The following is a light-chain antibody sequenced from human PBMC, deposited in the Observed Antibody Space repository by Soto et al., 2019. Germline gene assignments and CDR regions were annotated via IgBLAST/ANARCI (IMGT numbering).Light chain of an antibody. CDR2: AAS. CDR1: QSISTF. Sequence: SQLAQSPSSLSASVGDRVTITCRASQSISTFLNWYQQRPGKAPELLIYAASNLQSGVPSRFSGSGSGTDFALTISSLQPEDFATYYCQQSYRIPPWTFGQGTKVDI. CDR3: QQSYRIPPWT. V-gene: IGKV1-39*01. J-gene: IGKJ1*01.